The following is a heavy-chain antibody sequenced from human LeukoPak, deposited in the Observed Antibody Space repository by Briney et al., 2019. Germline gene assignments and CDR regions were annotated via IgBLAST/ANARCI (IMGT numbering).Heavy chain of an antibody. CDR1: GYTFTGYY. J-gene: IGHJ4*02. CDR2: INPNSGGT. D-gene: IGHD3-22*01. Sequence: ASVKVSCKASGYTFTGYYMHWVRQAPGQGLEWMGWINPNSGGTNYAQKLQGRVTMTRDTSISTAYMALSRLRSDDTAVYYCARDLHTYYYDSSGYYSDYWGQGTLVTVSS. V-gene: IGHV1-2*02. CDR3: ARDLHTYYYDSSGYYSDY.